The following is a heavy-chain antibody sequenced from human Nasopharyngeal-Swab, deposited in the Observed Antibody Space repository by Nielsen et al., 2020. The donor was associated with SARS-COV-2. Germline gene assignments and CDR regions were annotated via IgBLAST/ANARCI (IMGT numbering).Heavy chain of an antibody. Sequence: WVRQAPGQGLEWMGWIDAGNGNTIYSQKFQGRVTITRDTSANTAYMELSSLRSEDTAVYYCARGEYSSSWDRSYYSMDFWGQGTPVTVSS. D-gene: IGHD6-13*01. CDR2: IDAGNGNT. V-gene: IGHV1-3*01. J-gene: IGHJ6*02. CDR3: ARGEYSSSWDRSYYSMDF.